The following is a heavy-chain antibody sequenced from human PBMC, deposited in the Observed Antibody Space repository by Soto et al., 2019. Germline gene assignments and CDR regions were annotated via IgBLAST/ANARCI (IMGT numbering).Heavy chain of an antibody. D-gene: IGHD4-17*01. CDR3: ARGDIGTTVTPG. J-gene: IGHJ4*02. V-gene: IGHV1-18*01. CDR1: GYTFTSYG. Sequence: QVQLVQSGAEVKKPGASVKVSCKDSGYTFTSYGISWVRQAPGQGREWMGWISAYNGNTNYAQKLQGRVTMTTDTPTSTAYMELRSRRSDDTDVYYCARGDIGTTVTPGWGQGTLVTVSS. CDR2: ISAYNGNT.